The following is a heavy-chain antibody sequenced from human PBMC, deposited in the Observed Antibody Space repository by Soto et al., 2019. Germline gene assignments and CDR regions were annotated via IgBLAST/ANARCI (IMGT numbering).Heavy chain of an antibody. CDR2: TYYRSKWYN. V-gene: IGHV6-1*01. D-gene: IGHD5-12*01. Sequence: KQSQTLSLTCAISGDSVSSNSAAWNWIRQSPSRGLEWLGRTYYRSKWYNDYAVSVKSRITINPDTSKNQFSLQLNSVTPEDTAVYYCASEIVATITAWNGMDVWGQGTTVTVSS. J-gene: IGHJ6*02. CDR3: ASEIVATITAWNGMDV. CDR1: GDSVSSNSAA.